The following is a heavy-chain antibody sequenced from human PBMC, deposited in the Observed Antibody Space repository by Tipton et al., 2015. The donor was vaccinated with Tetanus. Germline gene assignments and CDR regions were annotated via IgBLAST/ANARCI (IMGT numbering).Heavy chain of an antibody. D-gene: IGHD1-26*01. V-gene: IGHV4-31*02. CDR2: IYNSGST. J-gene: IGHJ4*02. Sequence: LRLSCTVSGGSISTGGYYWSWIRQHPGKGLERIGDIYNSGSTYYNPSLKSRVTISVDTSENHFSLKSNSVTAADTAVYFCARDQARGARGWNYFDYWGQGTLVTVSS. CDR1: GGSISTGGYY. CDR3: ARDQARGARGWNYFDY.